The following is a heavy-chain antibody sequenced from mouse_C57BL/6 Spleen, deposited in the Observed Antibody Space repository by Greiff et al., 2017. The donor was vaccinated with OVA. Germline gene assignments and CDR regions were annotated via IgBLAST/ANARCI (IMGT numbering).Heavy chain of an antibody. CDR2: IDPEDGET. J-gene: IGHJ4*01. Sequence: EVQLQQSGAELVKPGASVKLSCTASGFNIKDYYMHWVKQRTEQGLEWIGRIDPEDGETKYAPKFPGKATITADTSSNTAYLQLSSLTSEDTAVYYCARREDYGSSYAMDYWGQGTSVTVSS. V-gene: IGHV14-2*01. CDR1: GFNIKDYY. CDR3: ARREDYGSSYAMDY. D-gene: IGHD1-1*01.